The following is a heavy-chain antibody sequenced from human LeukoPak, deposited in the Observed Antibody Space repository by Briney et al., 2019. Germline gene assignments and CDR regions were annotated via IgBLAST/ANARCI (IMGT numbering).Heavy chain of an antibody. Sequence: GGSLRLSCGASGFTFTNYAIHWVRQAPGKGLEYVSAISNNGDITFYANSVKGRFAVSRDNSKNTVFLQMGSLRDEDMAVYYCARATATGTEMDYWGQGTLVTVSS. V-gene: IGHV3-64*01. CDR3: ARATATGTEMDY. CDR1: GFTFTNYA. CDR2: ISNNGDIT. J-gene: IGHJ4*02. D-gene: IGHD6-13*01.